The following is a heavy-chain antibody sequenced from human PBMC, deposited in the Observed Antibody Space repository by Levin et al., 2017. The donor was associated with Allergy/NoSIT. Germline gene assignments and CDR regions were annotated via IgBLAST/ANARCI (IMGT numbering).Heavy chain of an antibody. CDR3: ARYSYGGYYFDY. CDR2: IYYSGST. V-gene: IGHV4-59*01. Sequence: PSETLSLTCAVSGGSINSYYWSWIRQPPGKGLEWIGFIYYSGSTNYNPSFKSRITISVDTSRNQFSLKLSSVTAADTAVYYCARYSYGGYYFDYWGQGALVTVSS. D-gene: IGHD5-18*01. CDR1: GGSINSYY. J-gene: IGHJ4*02.